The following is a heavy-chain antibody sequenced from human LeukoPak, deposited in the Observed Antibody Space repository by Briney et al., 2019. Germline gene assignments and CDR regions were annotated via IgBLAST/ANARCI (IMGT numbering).Heavy chain of an antibody. Sequence: ASVKVSCKASGYTFTGYYMHWVRQAPGQGLEWMGWINPNSGGTNYAQKFQGRVTMTRDTSISTAYMELSRLRSDDTAVYYCARGARPIVRGVYYFDYWGQGTLVTVSS. V-gene: IGHV1-2*02. CDR3: ARGARPIVRGVYYFDY. D-gene: IGHD3-10*02. CDR1: GYTFTGYY. J-gene: IGHJ4*02. CDR2: INPNSGGT.